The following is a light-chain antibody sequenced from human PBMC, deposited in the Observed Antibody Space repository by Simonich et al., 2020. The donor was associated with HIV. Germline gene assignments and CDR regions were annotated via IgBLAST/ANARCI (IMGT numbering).Light chain of an antibody. CDR2: WAS. CDR3: QQYYSTPRT. V-gene: IGKV4-1*01. J-gene: IGKJ1*01. CDR1: QSVLHSSNNKNY. Sequence: DIVMTQSPDSLAVSLGERATINCTSSQSVLHSSNNKNYLVWYQQKPGQPPKLLIYWASTRESGVPGRFSGSGSGTDFTLTISSLQAEDVAVYYCQQYYSTPRTFGQGTKVEIK.